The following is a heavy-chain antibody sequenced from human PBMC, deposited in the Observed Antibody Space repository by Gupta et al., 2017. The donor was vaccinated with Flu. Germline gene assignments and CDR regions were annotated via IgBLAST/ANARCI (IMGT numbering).Heavy chain of an antibody. J-gene: IGHJ3*02. CDR2: FQPGANT. CDR1: GGSISSDGYF. V-gene: IGHV4-61*02. D-gene: IGHD5-18*01. Sequence: QVQLQESGPGLVKPSQTLSLTCTVSGGSISSDGYFWTWIRQPAGERLEWIGRFQPGANTNYNPSLKSRVSISVDTSKNQFSLELNSVTAADTAMYFCARDAYSHGLSAFDIWGHGTMVTVSS. CDR3: ARDAYSHGLSAFDI.